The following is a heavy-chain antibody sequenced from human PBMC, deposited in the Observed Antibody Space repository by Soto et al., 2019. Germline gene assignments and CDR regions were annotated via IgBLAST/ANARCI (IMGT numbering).Heavy chain of an antibody. CDR3: ARLLLYSTSGRGWFDP. D-gene: IGHD2-2*02. CDR2: IKHDGSQS. Sequence: GGSLRLSCITSGFTFSKFWMSWVRQAPGKGLEWVANIKHDGSQSYYEDSVKGRFTISRDNAKNSLYLQVNSLRVEDTAVYFCARLLLYSTSGRGWFDPRGQGTLVTVSS. J-gene: IGHJ5*02. V-gene: IGHV3-7*03. CDR1: GFTFSKFW.